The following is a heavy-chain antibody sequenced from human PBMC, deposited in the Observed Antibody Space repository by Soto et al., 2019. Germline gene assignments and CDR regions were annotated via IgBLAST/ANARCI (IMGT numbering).Heavy chain of an antibody. CDR3: ARGAVTNLYYYYYGMDV. J-gene: IGHJ6*02. V-gene: IGHV3-33*01. CDR2: IWYDGSNK. CDR1: GFTFSSYG. Sequence: GGSLRLSCAASGFTFSSYGMHWVRQAPGKGLEWVAVIWYDGSNKYYADSVKGRFTISRDNSKNQFSLWLSSVTAADTAVYYCARGAVTNLYYYYYGMDVWGQGTTVTVSS. D-gene: IGHD4-4*01.